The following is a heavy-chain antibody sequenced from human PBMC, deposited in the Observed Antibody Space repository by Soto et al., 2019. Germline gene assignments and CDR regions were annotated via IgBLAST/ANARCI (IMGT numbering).Heavy chain of an antibody. CDR2: ISYVGSNK. CDR1: GFTFSYYP. CDR3: AKDTTVTVYNWNGGDLYSDNGMDC. V-gene: IGHV3-30*18. D-gene: IGHD1-20*01. Sequence: GGSLRLSCAASGFTFSYYPLHGVRRAPGQGLEWVAVISYVGSNKYYADSVKGRFTISRDNSKNTLYLQMNSLRAEDRAVYYCAKDTTVTVYNWNGGDLYSDNGMDCWGQGTTVTVSS. J-gene: IGHJ6*01.